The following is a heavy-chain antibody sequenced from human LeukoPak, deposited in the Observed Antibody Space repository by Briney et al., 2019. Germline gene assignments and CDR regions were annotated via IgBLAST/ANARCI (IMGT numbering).Heavy chain of an antibody. CDR1: GFTFGKYW. D-gene: IGHD6-13*01. V-gene: IGHV3-7*03. Sequence: GGSLRLSCVASGFTFGKYWMSWVRQAPGKGLEWVANIKLDGSEKNYVDSVKGRFTISRDGTKNSLYLQFNSLRVEDPAVYYCVREWRGIASHYHGMDVWGQGTKVTVSS. CDR2: IKLDGSEK. J-gene: IGHJ6*02. CDR3: VREWRGIASHYHGMDV.